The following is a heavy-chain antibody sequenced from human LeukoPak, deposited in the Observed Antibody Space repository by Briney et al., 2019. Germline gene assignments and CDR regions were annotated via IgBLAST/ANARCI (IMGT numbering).Heavy chain of an antibody. CDR3: ARERNYYDSTDPKYYFDY. CDR2: FDPEDGET. Sequence: ASVKVSCKVSGYTLTELSMHWVRQAPGKGLEWMGGFDPEDGETIYAQKFQGRVTMTTDTSTSTAYMELRSLRSDDTAVYYCARERNYYDSTDPKYYFDYWGQGTLVTVSS. V-gene: IGHV1-24*01. D-gene: IGHD3-22*01. J-gene: IGHJ4*02. CDR1: GYTLTELS.